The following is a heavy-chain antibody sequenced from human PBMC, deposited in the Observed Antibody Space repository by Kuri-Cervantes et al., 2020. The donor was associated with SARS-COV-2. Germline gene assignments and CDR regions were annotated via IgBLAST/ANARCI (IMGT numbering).Heavy chain of an antibody. CDR1: GGSISSYY. V-gene: IGHV4-59*01. CDR2: IYYSGST. CDR3: AREGYRSGGSCFDY. Sequence: GSLRLSCTVSGGSISSYYWSWIRQPPGKGLEWIGYIYYSGSTNYNPSLKSRVTISVDTSKNQFSLKLSSVTAADTAVYYCAREGYRSGGSCFDYWGQGTLVTVSS. D-gene: IGHD2-15*01. J-gene: IGHJ4*02.